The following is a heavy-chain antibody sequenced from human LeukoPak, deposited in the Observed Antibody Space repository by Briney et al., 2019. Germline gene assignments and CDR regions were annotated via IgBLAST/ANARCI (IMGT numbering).Heavy chain of an antibody. CDR1: GGSISSYY. CDR2: IYYSGST. V-gene: IGHV4-59*01. CDR3: ARGYSGDFFDY. D-gene: IGHD5-12*01. Sequence: SETLSLTSTVSGGSISSYYWSWIRQPPGKGLEWIGYIYYSGSTNYNPSLKSRVTISVDTSKSQFSLKLSSVTAADTAVYYCARGYSGDFFDYWGQGTLVTVSS. J-gene: IGHJ4*02.